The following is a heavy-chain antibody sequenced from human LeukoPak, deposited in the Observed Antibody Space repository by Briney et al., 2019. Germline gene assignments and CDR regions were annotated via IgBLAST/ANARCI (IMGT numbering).Heavy chain of an antibody. Sequence: GGSLRLSCAASGFTFSSYWMHWVRQAPGKGPVWVSRINSDGSSTSYADSVKGRFTISRDNAKNTLYLQMNSLRAEDTAVYYCARDRNLGELSFWGQGTLVTVSS. CDR1: GFTFSSYW. CDR3: ARDRNLGELSF. V-gene: IGHV3-74*01. D-gene: IGHD3-16*02. J-gene: IGHJ4*02. CDR2: INSDGSST.